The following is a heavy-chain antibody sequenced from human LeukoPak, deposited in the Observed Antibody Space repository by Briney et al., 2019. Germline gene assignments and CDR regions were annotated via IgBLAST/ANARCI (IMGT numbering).Heavy chain of an antibody. J-gene: IGHJ4*02. CDR3: ARDWGKGYYFDY. CDR1: GYTFTSYG. V-gene: IGHV1-18*01. D-gene: IGHD3-16*01. CDR2: ISAYNGNT. Sequence: GASVKVSCKASGYTFTSYGISWVRQAPGQGLEWMGWISAYNGNTNYAQKFQGRVTMTRDTSTSTVYMDLSSLTSEDTAVYYCARDWGKGYYFDYWGQGTLVTVSS.